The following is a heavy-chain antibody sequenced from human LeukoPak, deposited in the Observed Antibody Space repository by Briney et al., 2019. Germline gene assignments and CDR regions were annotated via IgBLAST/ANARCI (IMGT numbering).Heavy chain of an antibody. D-gene: IGHD6-6*01. CDR3: AREGGYSSSSSNWFDP. Sequence: SETLSLTCTVSGGSISSYYWSWIRQPPGKGLEWIGYIYYSGSTNYNPSLKSRVTISVDTSKNQFSLKLSSVTAADTAVYYCAREGGYSSSSSNWFDPWGQGTPVIVSS. CDR2: IYYSGST. CDR1: GGSISSYY. V-gene: IGHV4-59*01. J-gene: IGHJ5*02.